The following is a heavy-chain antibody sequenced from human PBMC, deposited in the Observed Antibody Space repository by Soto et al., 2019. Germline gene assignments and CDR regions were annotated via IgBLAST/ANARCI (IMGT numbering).Heavy chain of an antibody. Sequence: PSETLSLTCTVFGGSISSSSYYWGWIRQPPGKGLEWIGSIYYSGSTYYNPSLKSRVTISVDTSKNQFSLKLSSVTAADTAVYYCARHTPAISISDHWGQGTLVTDSS. J-gene: IGHJ4*02. CDR2: IYYSGST. V-gene: IGHV4-39*01. CDR3: ARHTPAISISDH. CDR1: GGSISSSSYY. D-gene: IGHD2-15*01.